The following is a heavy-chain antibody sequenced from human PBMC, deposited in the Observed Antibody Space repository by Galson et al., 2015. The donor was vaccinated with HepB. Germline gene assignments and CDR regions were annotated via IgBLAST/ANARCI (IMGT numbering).Heavy chain of an antibody. CDR1: GFTVSSNY. CDR3: ARMMSLLGYCSGGSCYPFDY. V-gene: IGHV3-66*02. D-gene: IGHD2-15*01. J-gene: IGHJ4*02. Sequence: SLRLSCAASGFTVSSNYMSWVRQAPGKGLEWVSVIYSGGSTYYADSVKGRFTISRDNSKNTLYLQMNSLRAEDTAVYYCARMMSLLGYCSGGSCYPFDYWGQGTLVTVSS. CDR2: IYSGGST.